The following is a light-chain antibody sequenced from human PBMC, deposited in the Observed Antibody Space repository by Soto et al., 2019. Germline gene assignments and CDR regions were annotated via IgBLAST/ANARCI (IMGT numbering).Light chain of an antibody. J-gene: IGKJ3*01. CDR3: QQYNQWPPA. CDR2: GAF. Sequence: EIVMTQSPATLTVSPGERATLSCRASQSAGTNLAWYQQKPGQAPRLLIHGAFTRATGIPARFSGSGSGTEFTLTISSLQSEDFAVFYCQQYNQWPPAFGPGTKVDIK. CDR1: QSAGTN. V-gene: IGKV3-15*01.